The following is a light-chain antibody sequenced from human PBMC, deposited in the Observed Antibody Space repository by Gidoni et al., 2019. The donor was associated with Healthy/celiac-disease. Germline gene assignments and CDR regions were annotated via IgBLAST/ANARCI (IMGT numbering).Light chain of an antibody. CDR1: SSNIGAGYD. Sequence: QSVLTQPPSVSEAPGQTVTIPCTGSSSNIGAGYDVHWYQQLPGTAPKLLIYGNTNRPSGVPDRFSGSKSGTSASLAITGLQAEDEADYYCQSYDSSLSGFWVFGGGTKLTVL. J-gene: IGLJ3*02. CDR3: QSYDSSLSGFWV. CDR2: GNT. V-gene: IGLV1-40*01.